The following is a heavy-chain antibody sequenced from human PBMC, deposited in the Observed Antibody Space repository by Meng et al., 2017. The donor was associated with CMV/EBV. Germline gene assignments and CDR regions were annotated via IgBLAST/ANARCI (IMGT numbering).Heavy chain of an antibody. D-gene: IGHD1-26*01. J-gene: IGHJ6*02. CDR1: GFTFSDHY. CDR3: AREVGSEYYYYGMDV. CDR2: TRNKANSYTT. V-gene: IGHV3-72*01. Sequence: GESLKISCAASGFTFSDHYMDWVRQAPGKGLEWVGRTRNKANSYTTEYAASVKGRFTISRDDSKNSLYLQMNSLKTEDTAVYYCAREVGSEYYYYGMDVWGQGTTVTVSS.